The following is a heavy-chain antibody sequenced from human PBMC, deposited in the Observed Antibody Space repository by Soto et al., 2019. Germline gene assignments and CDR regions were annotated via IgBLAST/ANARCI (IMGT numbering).Heavy chain of an antibody. D-gene: IGHD6-13*01. Sequence: PGGSLRLSCSASGFTFSSYAMHWVSQAPGKGLEYVSAISSNGGSTYYADSVKGRFTISRDNSKNTLYLQMSSLRAEDTAVYYCVKDSVDSSSFNWFDPWGQGTLVTVSS. CDR1: GFTFSSYA. CDR2: ISSNGGST. V-gene: IGHV3-64D*08. CDR3: VKDSVDSSSFNWFDP. J-gene: IGHJ5*02.